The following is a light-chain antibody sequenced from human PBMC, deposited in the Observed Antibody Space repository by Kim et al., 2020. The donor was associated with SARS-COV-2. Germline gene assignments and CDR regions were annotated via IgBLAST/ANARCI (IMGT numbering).Light chain of an antibody. CDR1: RLGEKY. CDR3: QVWDSTTTV. J-gene: IGLJ2*01. V-gene: IGLV3-1*01. Sequence: VPPGQTATFTCSGDRLGEKYVCWYQQKPGQSPEVVIYQDTKRPSEIPDRFSGSNSGNTATLTISRTQAMDEADYYCQVWDSTTTVFGGGTQLTVL. CDR2: QDT.